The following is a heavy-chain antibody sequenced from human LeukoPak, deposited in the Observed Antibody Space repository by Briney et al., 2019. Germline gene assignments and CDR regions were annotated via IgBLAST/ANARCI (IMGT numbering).Heavy chain of an antibody. D-gene: IGHD6-19*01. CDR3: AKARIAVAGIFDY. V-gene: IGHV3-23*01. J-gene: IGHJ4*02. CDR1: GFTFSDYA. Sequence: PGGSLRLSCAASGFTFSDYAMSWVRQAPGKGLEWVSAISGSASSTYHADSVKGRFTISRDNSKNTLYLQMNSLRAEDTAVYYCAKARIAVAGIFDYWGQGTLVTVSS. CDR2: ISGSASST.